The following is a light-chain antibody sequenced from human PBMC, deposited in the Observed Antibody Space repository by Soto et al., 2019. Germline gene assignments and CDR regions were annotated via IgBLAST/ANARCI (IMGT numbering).Light chain of an antibody. V-gene: IGKV2-28*01. CDR1: QSLLHSNGYNY. Sequence: DIVMTQSPLSLPVTPGEPASISCRSSQSLLHSNGYNYLDWYLQKPGQSPQLLIYLCSNRASGVPDRFSGSGSGTDFTLKISRVEAEDVGVYYCMQALQTPEYTFGQGTKLEIK. CDR2: LCS. CDR3: MQALQTPEYT. J-gene: IGKJ2*01.